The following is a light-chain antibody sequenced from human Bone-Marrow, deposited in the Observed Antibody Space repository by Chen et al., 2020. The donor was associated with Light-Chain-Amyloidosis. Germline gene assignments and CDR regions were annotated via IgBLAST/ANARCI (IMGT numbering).Light chain of an antibody. CDR3: QSADSSGTYEVI. CDR2: RDT. CDR1: DLPTKY. J-gene: IGLJ2*01. Sequence: SYHLTQLPSVSLSPRHTARITCSGDDLPTKYAYWYQQKPGQAPVLVIHRDTERPSGISERFSGSSSGTTATLTISGVQAEDEADYHCQSADSSGTYEVIFGGGTKLTVL. V-gene: IGLV3-25*03.